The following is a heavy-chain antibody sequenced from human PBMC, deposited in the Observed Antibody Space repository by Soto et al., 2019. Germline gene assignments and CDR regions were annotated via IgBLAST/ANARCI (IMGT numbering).Heavy chain of an antibody. CDR3: ARGGVHYYDNSFDY. CDR1: GFSLIPYW. D-gene: IGHD3-22*01. CDR2: IKQDGSER. Sequence: EVLLVESGGGLVQPGGSLRLSCAASGFSLIPYWMSWVRQAPGKGLEWVANIKQDGSERNYVNSVKGRFTISKDNAKNSFYLEMNSLRAEDTAVYYCARGGVHYYDNSFDYWRQGTLVNVSS. V-gene: IGHV3-7*03. J-gene: IGHJ4*02.